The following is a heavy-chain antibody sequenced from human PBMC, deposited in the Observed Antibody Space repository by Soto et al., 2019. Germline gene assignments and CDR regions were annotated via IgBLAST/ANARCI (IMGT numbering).Heavy chain of an antibody. CDR2: IYYSGST. CDR1: GGYISSSSYY. Sequence: PSETLYHTCTVSGGYISSSSYYWGRIRQPPGKGLEWIGSIYYSGSTYYNPSLKSRVTISVDTSKNQFSPKLSSVTAADTAVYYCARHRLGYCSSTSCFRSSWFDPWGQGTLVTSPQ. V-gene: IGHV4-39*01. CDR3: ARHRLGYCSSTSCFRSSWFDP. J-gene: IGHJ5*02. D-gene: IGHD2-2*01.